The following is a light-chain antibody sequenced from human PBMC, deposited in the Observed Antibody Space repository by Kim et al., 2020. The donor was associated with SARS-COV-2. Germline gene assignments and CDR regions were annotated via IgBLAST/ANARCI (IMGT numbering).Light chain of an antibody. CDR1: KLGDKY. CDR3: QAWDSSTAV. CDR2: QDN. J-gene: IGLJ3*02. V-gene: IGLV3-1*01. Sequence: VSPGQTASITCSGDKLGDKYASWYQQKQGQSPVLVIYQDNKRPSGIPERFSGSNSGNTATLTISGTQAMDEADYFCQAWDSSTAVFGGGTQLTVL.